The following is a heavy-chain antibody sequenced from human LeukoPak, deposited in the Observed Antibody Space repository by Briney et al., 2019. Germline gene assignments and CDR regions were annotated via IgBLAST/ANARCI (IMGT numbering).Heavy chain of an antibody. CDR3: AREKDIVVVPAAIYSWFDP. CDR2: INHRGGST. CDR1: RYTFTRYY. D-gene: IGHD2-2*02. V-gene: IGHV1-46*01. J-gene: IGHJ5*02. Sequence: ASVKVSCMASRYTFTRYYMHWVRPAPGQGLEWVGIINHRGGSTHNAQKFRGRVTMARDTSTSTDYMELSSLRSEDAAVDYCAREKDIVVVPAAIYSWFDPWGQGTLVTVSS.